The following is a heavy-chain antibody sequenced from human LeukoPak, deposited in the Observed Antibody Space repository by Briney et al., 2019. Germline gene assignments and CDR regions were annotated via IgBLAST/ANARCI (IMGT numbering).Heavy chain of an antibody. J-gene: IGHJ4*02. CDR1: GGSISATIYY. Sequence: SETLSLTCTVSGGSISATIYYWAWIRQPPGKGLEWIGEINHSGSTNYNPSLKSRVTISVDTSKNQFSLKLSSVTAADTAVYYCARGVVRGVIITTFDYWGQGTLVTVSS. D-gene: IGHD3-10*01. CDR2: INHSGST. V-gene: IGHV4-39*07. CDR3: ARGVVRGVIITTFDY.